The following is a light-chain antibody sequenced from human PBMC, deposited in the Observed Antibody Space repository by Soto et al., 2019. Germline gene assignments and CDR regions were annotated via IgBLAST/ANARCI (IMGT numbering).Light chain of an antibody. Sequence: QSALTQPASVSGSPGQSITIACTGTRSDIGGYNFVSWYQHHPGKAPKLLIYDVGNRPSGVSNRFSGSKSGNTASLTISGLQAEDEAQYYCNAYRTVSTYVFGTGTKRTVL. J-gene: IGLJ1*01. CDR1: RSDIGGYNF. V-gene: IGLV2-14*03. CDR2: DVG. CDR3: NAYRTVSTYV.